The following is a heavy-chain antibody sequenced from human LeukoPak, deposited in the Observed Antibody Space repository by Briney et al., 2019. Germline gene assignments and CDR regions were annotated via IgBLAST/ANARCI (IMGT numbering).Heavy chain of an antibody. CDR3: TRHGETPTPYYYYGMDL. CDR1: GFTFSGSA. D-gene: IGHD3-3*01. Sequence: GGSLRLSCAASGFTFSGSAINWVRQASGKGPEWVGRIRSKANSFATAYAASVEGRFTISRDDSKHTAYLQMNSLKTEDTAVYYCTRHGETPTPYYYYGMDLWGQGTTVTVSS. CDR2: IRSKANSFAT. V-gene: IGHV3-73*01. J-gene: IGHJ6*02.